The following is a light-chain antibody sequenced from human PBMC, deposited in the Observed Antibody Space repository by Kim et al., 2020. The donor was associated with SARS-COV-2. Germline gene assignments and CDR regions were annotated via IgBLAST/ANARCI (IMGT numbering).Light chain of an antibody. CDR2: QDT. Sequence: SYELTQPPSVSVSPGQTASITCSGDKLGEKYACWYQQKPGQSPVLVIYQDTKRPSGIPERFSGSNSGNTATLTISGTQAMDEAYYYCQAWDSSTPFYVFGSGTKVTVL. J-gene: IGLJ1*01. V-gene: IGLV3-1*01. CDR1: KLGEKY. CDR3: QAWDSSTPFYV.